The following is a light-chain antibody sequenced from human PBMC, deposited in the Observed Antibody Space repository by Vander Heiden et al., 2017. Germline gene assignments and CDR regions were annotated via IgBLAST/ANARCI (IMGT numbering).Light chain of an antibody. V-gene: IGKV4-1*01. CDR1: QSVLYSSNNKNY. J-gene: IGKJ1*01. CDR3: QQYYSPPWT. Sequence: IVLTQSPDPWAVSLGERATINCKSSQSVLYSSNNKNYLAWYQQKPGQPPKLLIYWSSTRESGVPDRFSGSGSGTDFTLTISSLQAEDVAVYYCQQYYSPPWTFGQGTKVEIK. CDR2: WSS.